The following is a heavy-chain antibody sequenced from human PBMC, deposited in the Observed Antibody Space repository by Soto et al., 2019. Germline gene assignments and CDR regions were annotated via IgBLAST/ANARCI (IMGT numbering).Heavy chain of an antibody. Sequence: QVQLVESGGGVVQPGKSLRLSCAVSGFTFSTYAMHWVRQAPGKGLEWVAIMSFDGSIKYYADSVKGRFTIFRDNSKNTLYLQMNSLRAEDTAVYYCAKGLMGAISGPVDYWGQGTLVTISS. V-gene: IGHV3-30*18. CDR1: GFTFSTYA. CDR3: AKGLMGAISGPVDY. J-gene: IGHJ4*02. D-gene: IGHD1-26*01. CDR2: MSFDGSIK.